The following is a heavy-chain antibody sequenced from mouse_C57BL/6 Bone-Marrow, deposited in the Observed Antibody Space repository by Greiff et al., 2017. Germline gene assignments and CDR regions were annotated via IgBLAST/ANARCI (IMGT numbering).Heavy chain of an antibody. Sequence: VKLQESGAELARPGASVKLSCKASGYTFTSYGISWVKQRTGQGLEWIGEIYPRSGNTYYNEKFKGKATLTADKSSSTAYMELRSLTSEDSAVYFCANLDSSVHFDDWGQGTTLTVSS. CDR2: IYPRSGNT. CDR3: ANLDSSVHFDD. V-gene: IGHV1-81*01. CDR1: GYTFTSYG. D-gene: IGHD3-2*02. J-gene: IGHJ2*01.